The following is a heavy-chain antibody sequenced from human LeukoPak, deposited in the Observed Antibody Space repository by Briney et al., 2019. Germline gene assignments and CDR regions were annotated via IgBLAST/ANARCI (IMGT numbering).Heavy chain of an antibody. J-gene: IGHJ3*02. Sequence: GESLKISCKGSGYSFTSYWIGWVHQMPGKGLEWMGIIYTGDSDTRYSPSFQGQVTISADKSISTAYLQWSSLKASDTAMYYCARGVNVGYCSGGSCYLGAFDIWGQGTMVTVSS. CDR3: ARGVNVGYCSGGSCYLGAFDI. V-gene: IGHV5-51*07. CDR2: IYTGDSDT. D-gene: IGHD2-15*01. CDR1: GYSFTSYW.